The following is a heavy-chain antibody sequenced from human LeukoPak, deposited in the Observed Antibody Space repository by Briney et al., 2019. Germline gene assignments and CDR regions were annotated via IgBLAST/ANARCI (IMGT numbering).Heavy chain of an antibody. V-gene: IGHV3-53*01. Sequence: GGSLRLSCAASGFSFSSYGMAWVRQAPGKGLEWVSVIYSGGSTYYADSVKGRFTISRDNSKSTLYIQMNSLRAEDTAVYYCAKDDDWGRYKHWGQGTLVTVSS. J-gene: IGHJ1*01. CDR2: IYSGGST. CDR3: AKDDDWGRYKH. CDR1: GFSFSSYG. D-gene: IGHD3-16*01.